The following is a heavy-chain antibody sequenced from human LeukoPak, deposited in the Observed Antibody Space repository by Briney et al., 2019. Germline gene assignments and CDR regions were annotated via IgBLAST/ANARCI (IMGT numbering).Heavy chain of an antibody. J-gene: IGHJ4*02. CDR3: ARGPVSLRYYDSSGYLDY. Sequence: GASVKVSCKVPGYTLTELSMHWVRQAPGKGLEWMGGFDPEDGETIYAQKFQGRITMTEDTSTDTAYMELSSLRSEDTAMYYCARGPVSLRYYDSSGYLDYWGQGTLVTVSS. CDR1: GYTLTELS. CDR2: FDPEDGET. D-gene: IGHD3-22*01. V-gene: IGHV1-24*01.